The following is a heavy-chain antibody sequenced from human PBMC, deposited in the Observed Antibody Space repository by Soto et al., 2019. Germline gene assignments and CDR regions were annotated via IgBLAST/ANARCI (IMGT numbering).Heavy chain of an antibody. CDR2: IYYSGGT. CDR3: ARGQHFSSTSCQIAS. V-gene: IGHV4-30-4*01. J-gene: IGHJ4*02. CDR1: GGSISSGGYC. Sequence: SETLSLTCYVSGGSISSGGYCWTLIRQPAGKGLEWIGYIYYSGGTSYNPSLKSRVSISVDTSKNQFSLKLSSVTAADTAFYFCARGQHFSSTSCQIASWGQGTLVTVSS. D-gene: IGHD2-2*01.